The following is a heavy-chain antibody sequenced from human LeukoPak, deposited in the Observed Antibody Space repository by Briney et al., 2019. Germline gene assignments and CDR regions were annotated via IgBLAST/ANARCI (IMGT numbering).Heavy chain of an antibody. V-gene: IGHV3-48*03. CDR2: MSNSGHRI. J-gene: IGHJ4*02. CDR1: GFILNDYE. CDR3: VRGPYCSGGGCSPAHFGLLAS. D-gene: IGHD2-15*01. Sequence: GGSLRLSCVASGFILNDYEMSWVRQAPGKGPEWIAYMSNSGHRIYYADSVKGRITISRDNAKNSLFLQMNNLRAEDSAVYSCVRGPYCSGGGCSPAHFGLLASWAQETLVTVS.